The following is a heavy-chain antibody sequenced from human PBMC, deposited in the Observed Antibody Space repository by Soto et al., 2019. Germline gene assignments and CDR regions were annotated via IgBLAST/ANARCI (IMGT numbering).Heavy chain of an antibody. CDR1: YK. CDR2: NCGSGSST. Sequence: YKIKWVRQAPGKGLEWVAANCGSGSSTYYADSVKGRFTISRDNSKNTLYLQMNSLRAEDTAVYYCARDRADTYYYESSGPPTDCGKVTLFTVPS. D-gene: IGHD3-22*01. J-gene: IGHJ1*01. CDR3: ARDRADTYYYESSGPPTD. V-gene: IGHV3-23*01.